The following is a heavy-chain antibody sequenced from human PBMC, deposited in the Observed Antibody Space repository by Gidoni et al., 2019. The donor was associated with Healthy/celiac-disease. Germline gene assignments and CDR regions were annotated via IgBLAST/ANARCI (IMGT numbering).Heavy chain of an antibody. J-gene: IGHJ3*02. CDR2: IKQDGSEK. Sequence: EVQLVESGGGLVQPGGSLRLSCAASGFTFSSYWMSWVRQAPGKGLEWVANIKQDGSEKYYVDSVKGRFTISRDNAKNSLYLQMNSLRAEDTAVYYCARVGPTKGTATTYAFDIWGQGTMVTVSS. D-gene: IGHD4-4*01. V-gene: IGHV3-7*01. CDR3: ARVGPTKGTATTYAFDI. CDR1: GFTFSSYW.